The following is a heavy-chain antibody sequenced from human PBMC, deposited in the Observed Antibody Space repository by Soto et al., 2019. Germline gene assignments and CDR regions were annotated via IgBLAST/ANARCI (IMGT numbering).Heavy chain of an antibody. D-gene: IGHD6-13*01. J-gene: IGHJ5*02. Sequence: GGSLRLSCAASGFTFSSYGMHWVRQAPGKGLEWVAVIWYDGSNKYYADSVKGRFTISRDNSKNTLYLQMNSLRAEDTAVYYCAREESIAAADTPRFDPWGQGTLVTVSS. CDR2: IWYDGSNK. CDR1: GFTFSSYG. V-gene: IGHV3-33*01. CDR3: AREESIAAADTPRFDP.